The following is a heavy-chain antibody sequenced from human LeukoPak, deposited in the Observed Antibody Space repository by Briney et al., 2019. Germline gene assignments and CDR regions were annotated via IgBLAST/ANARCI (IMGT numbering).Heavy chain of an antibody. D-gene: IGHD2-2*01. CDR1: GFTVSSNY. CDR3: AIVPAAITYFQH. V-gene: IGHV3-53*01. Sequence: QPGGSLRLSCAASGFTVSSNYMSWVRQAPGKGLEWVSVIYSGGSTYYADSVKGRFTISRDNSKNTLHLQMNSLRAEDTAVYYCAIVPAAITYFQHWGQGTLVTVSS. CDR2: IYSGGST. J-gene: IGHJ1*01.